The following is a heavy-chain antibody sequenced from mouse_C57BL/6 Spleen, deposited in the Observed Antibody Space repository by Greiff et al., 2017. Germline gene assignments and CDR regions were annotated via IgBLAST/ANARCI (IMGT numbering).Heavy chain of an antibody. CDR3: ARPYYYGPWFAY. D-gene: IGHD1-1*01. Sequence: VQLQQSGPELVKPGASVKISCKASGYSFTGYYINWVKQSPEKSLEWIGEINPSTGGTTYNQKFKAKATLTVDKSSSTAYMQLKSLTSEDSAVYYCARPYYYGPWFAYWGQGTLVTVSA. V-gene: IGHV1-42*01. CDR1: GYSFTGYY. CDR2: INPSTGGT. J-gene: IGHJ3*01.